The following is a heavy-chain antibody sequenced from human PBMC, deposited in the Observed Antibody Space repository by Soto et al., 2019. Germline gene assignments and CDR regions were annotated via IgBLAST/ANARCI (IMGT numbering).Heavy chain of an antibody. CDR1: GYTFISYT. D-gene: IGHD6-25*01. Sequence: QVRLVQSGAEVKKPGSSLKVSCKASGYTFISYTINWVRQAPGQGLELMGGIIPVFNSATYAQKFQGRVTITADESTSTAYLELRSLRSEDTAVYYCARIGDGNQRPFDYWGQGTLVTVSS. V-gene: IGHV1-69*01. J-gene: IGHJ4*02. CDR3: ARIGDGNQRPFDY. CDR2: IIPVFNSA.